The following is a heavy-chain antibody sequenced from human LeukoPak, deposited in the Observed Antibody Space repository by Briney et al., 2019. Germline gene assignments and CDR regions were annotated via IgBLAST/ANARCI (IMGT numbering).Heavy chain of an antibody. J-gene: IGHJ6*02. Sequence: KPSETLSLTCTVSGGSISSYYWSWIRQPPGKGLEWIGYIYYSGSTNYNPSLKSRVTISVDTSKNQFSLKLSSVTAADTAVYYCARNYYDSSGSPFGMDVWGQGTTVTVSS. CDR1: GGSISSYY. D-gene: IGHD3-22*01. V-gene: IGHV4-59*08. CDR2: IYYSGST. CDR3: ARNYYDSSGSPFGMDV.